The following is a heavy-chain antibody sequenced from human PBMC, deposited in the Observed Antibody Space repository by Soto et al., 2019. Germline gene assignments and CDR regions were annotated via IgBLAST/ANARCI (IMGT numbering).Heavy chain of an antibody. CDR2: ISISGSTI. CDR1: GFTFSSYW. D-gene: IGHD3-22*01. J-gene: IGHJ4*02. CDR3: AKTGYDSSGWEHYFDY. V-gene: IGHV3-48*04. Sequence: GGSLRLSCAASGFTFSSYWMHWVRQAPGKGLEWVSSISISGSTIYYADSVKGRFTISRDNAKYSLYLQLNSLRAEDTVVYYCAKTGYDSSGWEHYFDYWGQGTLVTVSS.